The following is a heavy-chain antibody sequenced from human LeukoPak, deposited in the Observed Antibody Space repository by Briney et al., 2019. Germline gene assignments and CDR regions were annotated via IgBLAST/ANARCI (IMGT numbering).Heavy chain of an antibody. D-gene: IGHD6-13*01. V-gene: IGHV4-59*12. CDR1: GGSISSYY. J-gene: IGHJ3*02. Sequence: SETLSLTCTVSGGSISSYYWSWIRQPPGKGLEWIGYIYYSGSTNYNPSLKSRVTISVDTSKNQFSLKLSSVTAADTAVYYCARFQQLVSPDAFDIWGQGTMVTVSS. CDR2: IYYSGST. CDR3: ARFQQLVSPDAFDI.